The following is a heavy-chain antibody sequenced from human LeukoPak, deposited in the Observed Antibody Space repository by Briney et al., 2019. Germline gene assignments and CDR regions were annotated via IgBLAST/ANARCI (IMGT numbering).Heavy chain of an antibody. Sequence: GGSLRLSCAASGFTFSSYSMNWVRQAPGKGLEWVSSISSSSSYIYYADSVKGRFTISRDNAKNSLYLQMNSLRAEDTAVYYCARTYCSSNSCYIWHAFDIWGQGTMVTVSS. D-gene: IGHD2-2*02. J-gene: IGHJ3*02. V-gene: IGHV3-21*01. CDR1: GFTFSSYS. CDR2: ISSSSSYI. CDR3: ARTYCSSNSCYIWHAFDI.